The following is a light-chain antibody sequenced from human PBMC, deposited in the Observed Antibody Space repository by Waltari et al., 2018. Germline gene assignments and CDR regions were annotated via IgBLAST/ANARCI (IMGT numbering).Light chain of an antibody. CDR3: QKYNSATPRT. CDR1: QGISNY. CDR2: AAS. V-gene: IGKV1-27*01. Sequence: DIQMTQSPSSLSASVGDRVTITCRASQGISNYLAWYQPQPGKVPKLLIYAASTLQSGVPSRFSGSGSGTDFTLTISSLQPEDVATYYCQKYNSATPRTFGQGTKVEIK. J-gene: IGKJ1*01.